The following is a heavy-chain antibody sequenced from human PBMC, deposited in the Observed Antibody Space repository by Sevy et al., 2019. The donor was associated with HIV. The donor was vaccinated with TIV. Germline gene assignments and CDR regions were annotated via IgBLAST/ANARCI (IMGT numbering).Heavy chain of an antibody. CDR1: GYNFASYW. CDR3: ARKDMEGNWFDP. CDR2: IFPGDSET. V-gene: IGHV5-51*01. D-gene: IGHD1-1*01. J-gene: IGHJ5*02. Sequence: GESLKISCQGSGYNFASYWIAWVRQMPGKGLEWMGIIFPGDSETSYSSSFQGQVTISADKSMQTAYLQWSSLKTSDTAIYYWARKDMEGNWFDPWGQGTLVTVSS.